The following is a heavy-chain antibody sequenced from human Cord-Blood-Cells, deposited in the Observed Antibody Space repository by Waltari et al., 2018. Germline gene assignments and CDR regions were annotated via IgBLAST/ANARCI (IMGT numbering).Heavy chain of an antibody. CDR1: GFTFSSYW. J-gene: IGHJ3*02. V-gene: IGHV3-7*01. CDR3: ARDSLYSNYAFDI. D-gene: IGHD4-4*01. CDR2: IKQDGSEK. Sequence: CPASGFTFSSYWMSWVRQAPGKGLEWVANIKQDGSEKYDVDSVKGRFTISRDNAKNSLYLQMNSLRAEDTAVYYCARDSLYSNYAFDIWGQGTMVTVSS.